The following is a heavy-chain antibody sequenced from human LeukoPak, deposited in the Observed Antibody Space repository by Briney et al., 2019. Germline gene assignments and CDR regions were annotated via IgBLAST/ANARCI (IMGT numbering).Heavy chain of an antibody. Sequence: GGSLRLSCAASGFTFSSYSMNWVRQAPGEGLEWVSSISSSSSYIYYADSVKGRFTISRDNAKNSLYLQMNSLRAEDTAVYYCARDLGDSSVADYWGQGTLVTVSS. CDR3: ARDLGDSSVADY. CDR2: ISSSSSYI. J-gene: IGHJ4*02. CDR1: GFTFSSYS. V-gene: IGHV3-21*01. D-gene: IGHD3-22*01.